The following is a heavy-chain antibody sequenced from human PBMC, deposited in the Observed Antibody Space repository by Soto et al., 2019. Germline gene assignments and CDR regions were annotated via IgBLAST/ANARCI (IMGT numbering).Heavy chain of an antibody. J-gene: IGHJ3*02. CDR3: ARQSKNHYGSGGAFDI. Sequence: QVQLQESGPGLVKPSETLSLTCTVSGGSISSYYWSWIRQPPGKGLEWIGYIYYSGSTNYNPSLKSRVTISVDTSKNQFSLKLSSVTAADTAVYYCARQSKNHYGSGGAFDIWGQGTMVIVSS. D-gene: IGHD3-10*01. CDR1: GGSISSYY. V-gene: IGHV4-59*01. CDR2: IYYSGST.